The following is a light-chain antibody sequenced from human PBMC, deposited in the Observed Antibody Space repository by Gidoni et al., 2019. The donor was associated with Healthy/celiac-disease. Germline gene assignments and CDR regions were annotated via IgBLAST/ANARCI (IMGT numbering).Light chain of an antibody. V-gene: IGKV1-27*01. CDR1: PGISNY. CDR2: AAS. CDR3: QKYNSALLI. Sequence: DIQMTQSPSSLSASVGDRVTITCRASPGISNYLAWYQQKPGNVPKLLIYAASTLQSGVPSRFSGSGSGTDFTLTISSLQPEDVATYYCQKYNSALLIFXGXTKVEIK. J-gene: IGKJ4*01.